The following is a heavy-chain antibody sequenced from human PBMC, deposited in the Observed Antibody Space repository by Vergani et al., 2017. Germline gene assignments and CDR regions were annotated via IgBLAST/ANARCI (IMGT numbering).Heavy chain of an antibody. J-gene: IGHJ4*02. Sequence: EVQLVQSGAEVKKPGVSLRISCKVSGYSFTSYWISWVRQMPGKGLEWMGRIDPSDSYTNYSPSIQGHVTISADKSISTAYLQWSSLKASDTAMYYCATALGELSLGVDYWGQGTLVTVSS. CDR1: GYSFTSYW. CDR2: IDPSDSYT. V-gene: IGHV5-10-1*03. D-gene: IGHD3-16*02. CDR3: ATALGELSLGVDY.